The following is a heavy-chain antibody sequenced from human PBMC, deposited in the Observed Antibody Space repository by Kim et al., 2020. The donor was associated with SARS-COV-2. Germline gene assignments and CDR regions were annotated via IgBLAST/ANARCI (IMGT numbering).Heavy chain of an antibody. J-gene: IGHJ4*02. CDR3: ARGPNYSPFDY. Sequence: IYHADSVRGRYTISRDNDKNSLYLQMNSLRAEDTAVYYCARGPNYSPFDYWGQGTLGHRLL. V-gene: IGHV3-48*03. CDR2: I. D-gene: IGHD4-4*01.